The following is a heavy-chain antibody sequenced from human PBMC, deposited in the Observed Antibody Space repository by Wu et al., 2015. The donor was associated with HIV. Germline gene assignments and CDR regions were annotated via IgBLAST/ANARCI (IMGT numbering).Heavy chain of an antibody. V-gene: IGHV1-69*11. CDR3: ASPLPPYCRGYNCLDAFDI. Sequence: QVHLVQSGAEVKKPGSSVKVSCKASGGAFSSYAITWVRQAPGQGLEWMGRIIPMLATTQYARELQGRVTITADESTSTAYLELNSLRSDDTAVYYCASPLPPYCRGYNCLDAFDIWGQGTMVTVSS. CDR2: IIPMLATT. D-gene: IGHD2-15*01. CDR1: GGAFSSYA. J-gene: IGHJ3*02.